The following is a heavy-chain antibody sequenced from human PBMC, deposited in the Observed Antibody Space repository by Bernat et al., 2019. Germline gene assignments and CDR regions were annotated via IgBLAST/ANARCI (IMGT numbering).Heavy chain of an antibody. D-gene: IGHD4-4*01. CDR1: GFTFNTYA. Sequence: QVQLVESGGGVVQPGRSLRLSCTASGFTFNTYAMHWVRQAPGKWLEWVAGVSYDGSKTYYPDSVKGRFTISRDNSKNTLYLQMNSLRGEDTAVYYCARDGLQYESGYYYYMDVWGKGTTVTVSS. J-gene: IGHJ6*03. CDR2: VSYDGSKT. CDR3: ARDGLQYESGYYYYMDV. V-gene: IGHV3-30*01.